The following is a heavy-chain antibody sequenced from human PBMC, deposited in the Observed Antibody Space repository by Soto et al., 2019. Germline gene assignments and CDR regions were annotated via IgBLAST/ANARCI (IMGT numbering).Heavy chain of an antibody. V-gene: IGHV4-61*01. CDR1: GGSVSSGSYY. Sequence: PSETLSLTCTVPGGSVSSGSYYWSWIRQPPGKGLEWIGYIYYSGSTNYNPSLKSRVTISVDTSKNQFSLKLGSVTAADTAVYYCARVKATLYRHYYFDYWGQGTPVTVSS. J-gene: IGHJ4*02. CDR3: ARVKATLYRHYYFDY. CDR2: IYYSGST. D-gene: IGHD5-12*01.